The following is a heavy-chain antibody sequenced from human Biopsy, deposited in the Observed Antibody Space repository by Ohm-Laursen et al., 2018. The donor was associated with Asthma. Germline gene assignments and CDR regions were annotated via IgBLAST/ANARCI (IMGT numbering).Heavy chain of an antibody. CDR1: RFTYE. J-gene: IGHJ4*02. Sequence: SLRLSCAASRFTYEMNWVSQDPGKGLEWVAVISYDGSSIYYAGSVKGRFTIYRDNSKTTLSLQMNSLTAEDTAVYYYARECLAGTHIDDWGQGTLVTVSS. V-gene: IGHV3-30-3*01. CDR3: ARECLAGTHIDD. D-gene: IGHD6-19*01. CDR2: ISYDGSSI.